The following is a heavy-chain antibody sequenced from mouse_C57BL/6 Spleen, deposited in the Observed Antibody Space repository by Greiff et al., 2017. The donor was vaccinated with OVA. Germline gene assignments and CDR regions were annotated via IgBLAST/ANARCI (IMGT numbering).Heavy chain of an antibody. CDR1: GYSITSVYY. J-gene: IGHJ3*01. CDR2: ISYDGSN. V-gene: IGHV3-6*01. Sequence: EVKLQESGPGLVKPSQSLSLTCSVTGYSITSVYYWNWIRQFPGNKLEWMGYISYDGSNNYNPSLKNRISITRDTSKNQFFLKLNSVTTEDTATYYCARGWLLRFAYWGQGTLVTVSA. D-gene: IGHD2-3*01. CDR3: ARGWLLRFAY.